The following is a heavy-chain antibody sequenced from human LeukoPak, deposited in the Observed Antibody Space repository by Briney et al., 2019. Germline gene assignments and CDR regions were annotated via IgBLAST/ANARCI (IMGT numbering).Heavy chain of an antibody. V-gene: IGHV1-46*01. J-gene: IGHJ4*01. D-gene: IGHD1-26*01. CDR3: AKGDGLRRGTYYNLDY. CDR2: INPTSGST. Sequence: ASVKVSCKASGYTFSSYYLHWVRQAPGQGLEWMGIINPTSGSTSYSQKFQDRVTMTRDTSTSTVYMELSSLRSEDTALYYCAKGDGLRRGTYYNLDYWGQEPWSPSPQ. CDR1: GYTFSSYY.